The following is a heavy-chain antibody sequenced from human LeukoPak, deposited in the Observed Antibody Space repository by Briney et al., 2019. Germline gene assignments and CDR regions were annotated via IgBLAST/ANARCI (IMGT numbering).Heavy chain of an antibody. CDR1: GGSYSGYY. J-gene: IGHJ5*02. CDR2: INHSGST. CDR3: ARGAVVPAANFSFDP. V-gene: IGHV4-34*01. Sequence: SETLSLIRAVYGGSYSGYYWSWIRQPPGKGLEWSGEINHSGSTNYNPSLKSRVTISVDTSKNQFSQKLSSVTAADAAVYYCARGAVVPAANFSFDPWGQGTLVTVSS. D-gene: IGHD2-2*01.